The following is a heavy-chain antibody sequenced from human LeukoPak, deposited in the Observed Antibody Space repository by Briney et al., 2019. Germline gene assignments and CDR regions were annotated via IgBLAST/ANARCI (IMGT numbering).Heavy chain of an antibody. CDR3: AKTPSITMVRGAFDY. J-gene: IGHJ4*02. CDR2: ISGSGGST. D-gene: IGHD3-10*01. CDR1: GFTFSSYA. V-gene: IGHV3-23*01. Sequence: GGSLRLSCAASGFTFSSYAMSWVRQAPGKGLGWVSAISGSGGSTYYADSVKGRFTISRDNSKNTLYLQMNSLRAEDTAVYYCAKTPSITMVRGAFDYWGQGTLVTVSS.